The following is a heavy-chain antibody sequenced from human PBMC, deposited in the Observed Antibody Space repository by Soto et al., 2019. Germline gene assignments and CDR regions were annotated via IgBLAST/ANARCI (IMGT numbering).Heavy chain of an antibody. J-gene: IGHJ6*02. D-gene: IGHD6-13*01. CDR1: GFTFSSYW. Sequence: PGGSLRLSCAASGFTFSSYWMHWVRQAPGKGLVWVSRINSDGSSTSYADSVKGRFTISRDNAKNTLYVQMNSLRAEDTAVYYCAKGWTAAPGTNYGMDVWGQGTTVTVSS. CDR2: INSDGSST. V-gene: IGHV3-74*01. CDR3: AKGWTAAPGTNYGMDV.